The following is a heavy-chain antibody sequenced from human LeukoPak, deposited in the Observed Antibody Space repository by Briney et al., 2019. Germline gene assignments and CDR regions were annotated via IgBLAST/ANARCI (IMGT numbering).Heavy chain of an antibody. CDR1: GFTFSSHS. Sequence: GGSLRLSCAASGFTFSSHSMNWVRQAPGKGLEWVSSISSSSSYIYYADSVKGRFTISRDNGKNSLYLQMNSLRAEDTAVYYCAREIIVVGGHFDYWGQGTLVTVSS. CDR2: ISSSSSYI. D-gene: IGHD3-22*01. J-gene: IGHJ4*02. V-gene: IGHV3-21*01. CDR3: AREIIVVGGHFDY.